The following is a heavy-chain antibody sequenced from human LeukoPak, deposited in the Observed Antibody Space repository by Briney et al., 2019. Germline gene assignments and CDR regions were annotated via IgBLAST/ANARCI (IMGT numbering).Heavy chain of an antibody. CDR3: ARGGGEGLWFGELLDP. D-gene: IGHD3-10*01. J-gene: IGHJ5*02. Sequence: GRSLRLSCAASGFTFSSYAMHWVRQAPGKGLEWVAVISYDGSNKYYADSVKGRFTISRDNSKNTLYLQMNSLRAEDTAVYYCARGGGEGLWFGELLDPWGQGTLVTVSS. V-gene: IGHV3-30*04. CDR2: ISYDGSNK. CDR1: GFTFSSYA.